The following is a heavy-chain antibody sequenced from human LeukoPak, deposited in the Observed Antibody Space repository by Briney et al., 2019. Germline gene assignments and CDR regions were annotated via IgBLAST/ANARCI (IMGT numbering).Heavy chain of an antibody. D-gene: IGHD2-2*01. Sequence: GGSLRLSCAASGFTFNYYAMSWVRQAPGKGLEWVSTISDSGDSTYYADSVRGRFTISRDNSKNTLYLQMNSLRPEDTALYYCVKEGRYCSSSSCYDYWGQGSRVTVSS. J-gene: IGHJ4*02. V-gene: IGHV3-23*01. CDR1: GFTFNYYA. CDR3: VKEGRYCSSSSCYDY. CDR2: ISDSGDST.